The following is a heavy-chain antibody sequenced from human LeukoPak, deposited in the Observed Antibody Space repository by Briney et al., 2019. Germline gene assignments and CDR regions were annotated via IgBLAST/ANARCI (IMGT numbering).Heavy chain of an antibody. J-gene: IGHJ3*02. Sequence: SETLSLTCTVSDGSISSYYWSWIRESPGKGLEWMGYIYYSGSTNYNPSLKSRVTMSVDTSKNQFSLKLSSVTAADTAVYYCARGYCRGTSCNRYTFDMWGQGTMVTVSS. V-gene: IGHV4-59*01. CDR2: IYYSGST. D-gene: IGHD2-2*01. CDR3: ARGYCRGTSCNRYTFDM. CDR1: DGSISSYY.